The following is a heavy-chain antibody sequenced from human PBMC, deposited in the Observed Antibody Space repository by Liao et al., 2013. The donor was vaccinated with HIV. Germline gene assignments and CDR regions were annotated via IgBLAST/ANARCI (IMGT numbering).Heavy chain of an antibody. Sequence: QVQLQESGPGLVKPSQTLSLTCTVSGGSIISGDYFWIWIRQPPGKGLEWIGYNSYSGISNSNPSLRSRLTISLDTSKNQFFLNLSSLTAADTAVYYCARRPFTSGRYGYFDLVGPWHPGHCLL. CDR2: NSYSGIS. V-gene: IGHV4-30-4*08. J-gene: IGHJ2*01. CDR3: ARRPFTSGRYGYFDL. D-gene: IGHD5-12*01. CDR1: GGSIISGDYF.